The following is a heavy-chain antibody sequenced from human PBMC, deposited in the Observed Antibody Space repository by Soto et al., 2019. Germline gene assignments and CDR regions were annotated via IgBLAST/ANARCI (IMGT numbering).Heavy chain of an antibody. CDR1: GGSISNTNYY. CDR2: IYYSGST. D-gene: IGHD4-17*01. Sequence: PSETLSLTCTVSGGSISNTNYYWGLIPQAPGKGLEWLGSIYYSGSTYFTLSLKSRVTISVDMSKNQFSRQLRSVTASDTAVYYCARHMSTTVTRWRGFEIWGQGTVVTVSS. J-gene: IGHJ3*02. CDR3: ARHMSTTVTRWRGFEI. V-gene: IGHV4-39*01.